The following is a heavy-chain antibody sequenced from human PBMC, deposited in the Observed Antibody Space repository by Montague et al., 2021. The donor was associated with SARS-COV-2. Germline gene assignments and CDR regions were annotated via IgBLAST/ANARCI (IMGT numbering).Heavy chain of an antibody. D-gene: IGHD6-13*01. Sequence: SETLSLTCSVSGYSISSGYYWGWIRQPPGKGLEWIGNIYHSGGTYYSPSLKSRVTVSVDTSKNQFSLRLSSVTAADTAVYYCARDRRSWFPPYYYGMDVWGQGTTVTVSS. CDR3: ARDRRSWFPPYYYGMDV. J-gene: IGHJ6*02. V-gene: IGHV4-38-2*02. CDR1: GYSISSGYY. CDR2: IYHSGGT.